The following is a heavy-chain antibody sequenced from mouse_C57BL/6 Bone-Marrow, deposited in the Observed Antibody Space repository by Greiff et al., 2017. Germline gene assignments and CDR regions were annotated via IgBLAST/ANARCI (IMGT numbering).Heavy chain of an antibody. CDR3: AREDGSSYPFDY. CDR2: IYPSDSET. V-gene: IGHV1-61*01. D-gene: IGHD1-1*01. Sequence: QVQLQQPGAELVRPGSSVKLSCKASGYTFTSYWMDWVKQRPGQGLEWIGNIYPSDSETHYNQKFKDKATLTVDKSSSTAYMQLSSLTSEDSAVYYCAREDGSSYPFDYWGQGTTLTVSS. CDR1: GYTFTSYW. J-gene: IGHJ2*01.